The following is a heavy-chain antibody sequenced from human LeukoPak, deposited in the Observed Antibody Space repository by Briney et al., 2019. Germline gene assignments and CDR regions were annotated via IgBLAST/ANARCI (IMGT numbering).Heavy chain of an antibody. V-gene: IGHV4-34*01. CDR1: GGSFSGYY. D-gene: IGHD2-15*01. CDR2: INHSGST. J-gene: IGHJ4*02. CDR3: ARGAGYCSGGSCSRLKYYFDY. Sequence: SETLSLTCAVYGGSFSGYYWSWIRQPPGKGLEWIGEINHSGSTNYNPPLKSRVTISVDTSKNQFSLKLSSVTAADTAVYYCARGAGYCSGGSCSRLKYYFDYWGQGTLVTVSS.